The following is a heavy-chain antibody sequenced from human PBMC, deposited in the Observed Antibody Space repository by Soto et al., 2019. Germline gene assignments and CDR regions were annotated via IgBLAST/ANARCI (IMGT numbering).Heavy chain of an antibody. CDR2: ISGSSDYI. CDR3: ARVVYYDSTGFNY. V-gene: IGHV3-21*01. Sequence: GGSLRRSCAASGFTFSNYNMNWVRQAPGKGLEWVSSISGSSDYIYYADSVKGRFTISRDNAKNSLSLQMNSLRAEDTAVYYCARVVYYDSTGFNYWGQGTLVTVSS. J-gene: IGHJ4*02. D-gene: IGHD3-22*01. CDR1: GFTFSNYN.